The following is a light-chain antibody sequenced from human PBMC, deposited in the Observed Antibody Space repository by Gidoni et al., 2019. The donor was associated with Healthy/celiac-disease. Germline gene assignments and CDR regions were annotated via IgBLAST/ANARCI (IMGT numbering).Light chain of an antibody. CDR3: QQSYSTPFT. CDR2: AAS. Sequence: DIQMTQSPSSLSASVGDRVPITCRASQSISSYLNWYQQKPGKAPKLLIYAASSLQSGVPSRFSGSGSVTDFTLTISSLQPEDFATYYCQQSYSTPFTFGPXTKVDIK. V-gene: IGKV1-39*01. J-gene: IGKJ3*01. CDR1: QSISSY.